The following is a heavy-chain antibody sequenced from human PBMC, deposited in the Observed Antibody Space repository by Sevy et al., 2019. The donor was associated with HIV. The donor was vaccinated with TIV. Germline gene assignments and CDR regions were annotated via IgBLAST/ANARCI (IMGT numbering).Heavy chain of an antibody. CDR3: AKDLVNTATTTSQGAFDI. CDR1: GFTFSSYA. D-gene: IGHD3-22*01. Sequence: GGSLRLSCAASGFTFSSYAMSWVHQAPGKGLEWVSAISGSGGSTYYADSVKGRFTISRDNSKNTLYLQMNSLRAEDTAVYYCAKDLVNTATTTSQGAFDIWGQGTMVTVSS. V-gene: IGHV3-23*01. CDR2: ISGSGGST. J-gene: IGHJ3*02.